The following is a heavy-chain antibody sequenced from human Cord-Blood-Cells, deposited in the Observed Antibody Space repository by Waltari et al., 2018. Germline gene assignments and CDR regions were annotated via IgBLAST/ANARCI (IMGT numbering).Heavy chain of an antibody. V-gene: IGHV1-69*09. CDR3: ASGSGGYYFDY. Sequence: QVQLVQSGAEVKKPGSSVKVSYKASGGTFSSYAISWVRQAPGQGLEWMGRIIPILGIANYAQKFQGRVTITADKSTSTAYMELSSLRSEDTAVYYCASGSGGYYFDYWGQGTLVTVSS. CDR2: IIPILGIA. CDR1: GGTFSSYA. D-gene: IGHD1-26*01. J-gene: IGHJ4*02.